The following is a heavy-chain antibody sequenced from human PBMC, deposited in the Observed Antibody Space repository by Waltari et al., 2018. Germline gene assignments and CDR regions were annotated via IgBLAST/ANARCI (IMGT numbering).Heavy chain of an antibody. CDR2: MNPNSGNT. CDR3: ARVGRDFWSGYYTGNYYYYMDV. D-gene: IGHD3-3*01. J-gene: IGHJ6*03. V-gene: IGHV1-8*03. CDR1: GYTFTSYD. Sequence: QVQLLQSGAEVKKPGASVKVSCKASGYTFTSYDINWVRQATGQGLEWMGWMNPNSGNTGYAQKFQGRVTITRNTSISTAYMELSSLRSEDTAVYYCARVGRDFWSGYYTGNYYYYMDVWGKGTTVTVSS.